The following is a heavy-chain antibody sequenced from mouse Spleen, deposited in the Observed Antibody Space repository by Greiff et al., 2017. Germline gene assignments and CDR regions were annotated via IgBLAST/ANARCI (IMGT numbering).Heavy chain of an antibody. D-gene: IGHD3-2*01. Sequence: VQLQQSGAELVMPGASVKLSCKASGYTFTSYWMHWVKQRPGQGLEWIGEIDPSDSYTNYTQKFKGKATLTVDKSSSTAYMQLSSLTSEDSAVYYCARGTARAPYYAMDYWGQGTSVTVSS. CDR1: GYTFTSYW. J-gene: IGHJ4*01. V-gene: IGHV1-69*01. CDR3: ARGTARAPYYAMDY. CDR2: IDPSDSYT.